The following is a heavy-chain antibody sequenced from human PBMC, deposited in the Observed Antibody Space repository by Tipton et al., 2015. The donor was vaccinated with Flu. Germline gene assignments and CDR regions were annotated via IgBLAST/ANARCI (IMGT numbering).Heavy chain of an antibody. J-gene: IGHJ5*02. CDR1: DFNFSTYW. V-gene: IGHV3-7*01. CDR2: IKHDGSEK. CDR3: VRDLGYSYHYGLDR. D-gene: IGHD5-18*01. Sequence: SLRLSCAAFDFNFSTYWMSWVRQAPGKGLEWVANIKHDGSEKYYVDSVKGRFTISRDNPRNSLYLQMSSLGADDTAVYYCVRDLGYSYHYGLDRWGQGALVAVSS.